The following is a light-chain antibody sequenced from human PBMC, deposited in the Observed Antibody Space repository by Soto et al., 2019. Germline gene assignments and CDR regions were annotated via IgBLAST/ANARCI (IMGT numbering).Light chain of an antibody. CDR2: AAA. Sequence: DIQLTQAPSFLSASVGDRVTITCRASQVINNYLAWYQQKPGRAPKLLIYAAATLPIGVPSRFSGSGSATEFTLRIITVQPEDFAAYCCNHFRYSRLYIFGQG. CDR3: NHFRYSRLYI. CDR1: QVINNY. V-gene: IGKV1-9*01. J-gene: IGKJ2*01.